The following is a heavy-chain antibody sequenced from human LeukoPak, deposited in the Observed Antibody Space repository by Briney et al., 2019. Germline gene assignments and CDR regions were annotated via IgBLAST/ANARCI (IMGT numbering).Heavy chain of an antibody. D-gene: IGHD6-19*01. V-gene: IGHV3-21*01. J-gene: IGHJ4*02. CDR3: TRIGSGWYWDY. CDR1: GFTFSTYN. CDR2: ISGGSDHI. Sequence: PGGSLRLSCAASGFTFSTYNMYWVRQAPGKGLEWVSCISGGSDHIYYADPVKGRFTISRDNAKNSLYLQMNSLRAEDTAVYYCTRIGSGWYWDYWGQGTLVTVSS.